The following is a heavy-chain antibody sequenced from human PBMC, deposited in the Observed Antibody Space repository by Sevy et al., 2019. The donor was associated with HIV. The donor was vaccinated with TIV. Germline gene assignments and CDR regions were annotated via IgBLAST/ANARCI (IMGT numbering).Heavy chain of an antibody. D-gene: IGHD3-3*01. CDR2: INPTGGST. J-gene: IGHJ4*02. Sequence: ASVKVSCKASGYTFNNYYMHWVRQAPGQGLEWMGIINPTGGSTSYAQKFQGRVTITRDTSTSTVYIELSSLRSEDTAVYYCARDLTIFGVIPDYWGQGTLVTVSS. CDR3: ARDLTIFGVIPDY. V-gene: IGHV1-46*02. CDR1: GYTFNNYY.